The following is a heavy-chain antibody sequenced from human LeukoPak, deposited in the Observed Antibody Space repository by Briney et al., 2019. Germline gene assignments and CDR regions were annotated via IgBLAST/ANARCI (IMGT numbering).Heavy chain of an antibody. D-gene: IGHD6-13*01. V-gene: IGHV4-4*07. Sequence: SETLSLTCTVSGGSISSYYWSWIRQPAGKGLEWIGRIYTSGSTNYNPSLKSRVTMSVDTSKNQFSLKLSSVTAADTAVYYCFGYSSSTAANYYYYGMDVSGQGTTVTVSS. J-gene: IGHJ6*02. CDR3: FGYSSSTAANYYYYGMDV. CDR1: GGSISSYY. CDR2: IYTSGST.